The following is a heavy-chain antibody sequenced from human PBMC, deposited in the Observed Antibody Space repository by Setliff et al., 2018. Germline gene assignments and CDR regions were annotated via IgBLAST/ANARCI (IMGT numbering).Heavy chain of an antibody. V-gene: IGHV4-59*01. Sequence: LTCTVSGGSISSYYWSWIRQPPGKGLEWIGYIYYSGSTNYNPSLKSRVTISVDTSKNQLSLKLNSVTAADTAVYYCARDHRDGYNAPYYYYYMDVWGKGTTVTVSS. J-gene: IGHJ6*03. D-gene: IGHD5-12*01. CDR3: ARDHRDGYNAPYYYYYMDV. CDR1: GGSISSYY. CDR2: IYYSGST.